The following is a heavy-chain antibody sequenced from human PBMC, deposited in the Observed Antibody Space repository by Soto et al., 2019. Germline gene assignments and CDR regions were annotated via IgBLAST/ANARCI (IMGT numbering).Heavy chain of an antibody. CDR2: INTSSSTI. CDR3: ARVGGFSGYDFNYYYLDV. D-gene: IGHD5-12*01. V-gene: IGHV3-11*01. J-gene: IGHJ6*03. CDR1: GFTFSDYY. Sequence: QVQLVESGGGLVKPGGALRLSCAASGFTFSDYYMSWFRQAPGTGLEWVSYINTSSSTIYYADSVKGRFTISGDNAKNSLYLQMNSLRVEDTAVYYCARVGGFSGYDFNYYYLDVWGEGTTVTVSS.